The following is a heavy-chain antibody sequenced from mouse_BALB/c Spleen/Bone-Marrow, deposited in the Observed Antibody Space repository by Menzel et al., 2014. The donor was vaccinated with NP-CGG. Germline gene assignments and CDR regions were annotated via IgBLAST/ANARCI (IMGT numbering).Heavy chain of an antibody. CDR1: GYTFTDYE. Sequence: LVESGAELVRPGASVTLSCKASGYTFTDYEMHWLKQTPVHGLEWIGAIDPETGGTAYNQKFKGRATLTTDKSSSTAYMELRSLTSEDSAVYYCTRLDSSGYGAYWGPRDSGHCLC. CDR2: IDPETGGT. CDR3: TRLDSSGYGAY. D-gene: IGHD3-2*01. J-gene: IGHJ3*01. V-gene: IGHV1-15*01.